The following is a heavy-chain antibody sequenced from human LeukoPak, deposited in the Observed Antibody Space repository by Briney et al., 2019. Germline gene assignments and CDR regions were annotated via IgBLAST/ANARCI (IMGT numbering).Heavy chain of an antibody. CDR2: IYYSGST. CDR3: ARGGRVVVSNSFRFDP. D-gene: IGHD3-22*01. V-gene: IGHV4-30-4*01. J-gene: IGHJ5*02. Sequence: TSETLSLTCTVSGGSISSGDYYWSWIRQPPGKGLEWIGYIYYSGSTYYNPSLKSRVTISVDTSKNQFSLKLSSVTAADTAVYYCARGGRVVVSNSFRFDPWGQGTLVTVSS. CDR1: GGSISSGDYY.